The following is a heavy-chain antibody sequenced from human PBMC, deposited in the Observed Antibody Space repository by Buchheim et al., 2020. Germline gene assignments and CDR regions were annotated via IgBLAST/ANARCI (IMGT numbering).Heavy chain of an antibody. J-gene: IGHJ4*02. CDR3: ARSLISGVFDY. CDR1: GFTFSNYW. Sequence: EVQLVESGGGLVQPGGSLRLSCAASGFTFSNYWMSWVRQAPGKGLEWVANINQDGSEKYYVDSVKGRFSISRDNAKNSLYLQMNSLRDEDTAVYYCARSLISGVFDYWGQGTL. V-gene: IGHV3-7*01. CDR2: INQDGSEK. D-gene: IGHD2-8*01.